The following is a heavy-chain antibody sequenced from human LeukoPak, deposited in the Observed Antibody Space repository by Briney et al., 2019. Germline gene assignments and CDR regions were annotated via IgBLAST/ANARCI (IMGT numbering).Heavy chain of an antibody. V-gene: IGHV5-51*01. D-gene: IGHD5-18*01. CDR3: ARRGQDTAMPPRD. Sequence: GESLKISCKGSGYSFTSYWIGWVRQMPGKGLEWMGIIYPGDSDTRYSPSFQGQVTISADKSISTAHLQWSSLKASDAAMYYCARRGQDTAMPPRDWGQGTLVTVSS. CDR2: IYPGDSDT. CDR1: GYSFTSYW. J-gene: IGHJ4*02.